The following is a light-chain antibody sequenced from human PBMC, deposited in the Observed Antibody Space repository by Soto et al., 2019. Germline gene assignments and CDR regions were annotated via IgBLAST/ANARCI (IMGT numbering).Light chain of an antibody. J-gene: IGKJ1*01. CDR1: QSVSNY. Sequence: VLTQSPCTLSLSPGDRATLSCRASQSVSNYVAWYQQRPGQAPRLLIYDASNRATGIPDRFSGSGSGTDFTLTISSLQSEDFAVYYCQQYNNWPRTFGQGTKLDIK. CDR2: DAS. V-gene: IGKV3-11*01. CDR3: QQYNNWPRT.